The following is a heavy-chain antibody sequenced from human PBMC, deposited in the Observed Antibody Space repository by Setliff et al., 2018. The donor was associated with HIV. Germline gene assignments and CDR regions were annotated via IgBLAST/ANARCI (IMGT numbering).Heavy chain of an antibody. Sequence: GESLKISCAASGFNFENYEMNWVRQAPGKGLEWISYMSSGGGTIDYADSVKGRFTISRDNAKNSLYLQMNSLRAEDTAVYYCARDLRPVLWPVFGGHWYFDLWGRGTLVTVSS. CDR1: GFNFENYE. J-gene: IGHJ2*01. D-gene: IGHD3-10*01. V-gene: IGHV3-48*03. CDR3: ARDLRPVLWPVFGGHWYFDL. CDR2: MSSGGGTI.